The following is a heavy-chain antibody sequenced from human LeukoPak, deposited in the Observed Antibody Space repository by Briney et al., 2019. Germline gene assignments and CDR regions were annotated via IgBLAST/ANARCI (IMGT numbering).Heavy chain of an antibody. V-gene: IGHV4-38-2*02. CDR3: ARLGVFYDFWSGYHPGYMDV. CDR2: IYYSGST. D-gene: IGHD3-3*01. Sequence: PSETLSLTCTVSGYSISSGYHWGWIRQPPGKGLEWIGSIYYSGSTYYNPSLKSRVTISVDTSKNQFSLKLSSVTAADTAVYYCARLGVFYDFWSGYHPGYMDVWGKGTTVTVSS. CDR1: GYSISSGYH. J-gene: IGHJ6*03.